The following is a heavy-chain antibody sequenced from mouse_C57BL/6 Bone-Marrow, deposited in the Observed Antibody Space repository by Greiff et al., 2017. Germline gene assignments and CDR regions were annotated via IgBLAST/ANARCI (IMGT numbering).Heavy chain of an antibody. CDR1: GYTFTSYW. CDR2: IDPSDSYT. J-gene: IGHJ2*01. Sequence: QVQLQQPGAELVMPGASVKLSCKASGYTFTSYWMPWVKQRPGQGLEWIGEIDPSDSYTNYNQNFKGKFTLTVDKSSSTPYMQLSGLTSEETAVYYGARSAHWDYWGKGTTLTVSA. CDR3: ARSAHWDY. D-gene: IGHD4-1*01. V-gene: IGHV1-69*01.